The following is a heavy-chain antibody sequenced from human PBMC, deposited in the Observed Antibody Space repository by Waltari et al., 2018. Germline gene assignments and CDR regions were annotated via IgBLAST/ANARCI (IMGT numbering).Heavy chain of an antibody. Sequence: QVQLVQSGSELKKPGASVKVSCKASGYTFTSSAMHWVRQAPGHGLAWMGWINTNTGNPTYAQGFTGRFVFSLDTSVSTAYLQISSLKAEDTAVYYCARDVALLWFRVNFVAGWFDPWGQGTLVTVSS. J-gene: IGHJ5*02. CDR2: INTNTGNP. V-gene: IGHV7-4-1*02. CDR3: ARDVALLWFRVNFVAGWFDP. CDR1: GYTFTSSA. D-gene: IGHD3-10*01.